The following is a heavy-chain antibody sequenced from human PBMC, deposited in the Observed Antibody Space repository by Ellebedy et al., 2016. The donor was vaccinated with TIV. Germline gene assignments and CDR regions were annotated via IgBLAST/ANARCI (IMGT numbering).Heavy chain of an antibody. CDR1: GFTFSSYG. V-gene: IGHV3-30*02. D-gene: IGHD2-2*01. CDR2: IRYEGGKK. CDR3: AKDSPFCDNTSCYFPDY. Sequence: GESLKISCATSGFTFSSYGMHWVRQAPGKGLEWVAFIRYEGGKKYYADSVKGRFTISKDNSKNTLYLQMDSLRAEDTAVYYCAKDSPFCDNTSCYFPDYWGQGTLVTVSS. J-gene: IGHJ4*02.